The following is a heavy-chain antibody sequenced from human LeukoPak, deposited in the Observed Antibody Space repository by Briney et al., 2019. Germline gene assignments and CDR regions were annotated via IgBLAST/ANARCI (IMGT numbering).Heavy chain of an antibody. Sequence: GGSLRLSCAASGFTVSSNYMSWVRQAPGKGLEWVSVIYSGGSTYYADSVKGRFTISRDNSKNTLYLQMNSLTAEDTAVYYCAYSSSWRKFDYWGQGTLVTVSS. V-gene: IGHV3-66*01. CDR1: GFTVSSNY. CDR2: IYSGGST. D-gene: IGHD6-13*01. J-gene: IGHJ4*02. CDR3: AYSSSWRKFDY.